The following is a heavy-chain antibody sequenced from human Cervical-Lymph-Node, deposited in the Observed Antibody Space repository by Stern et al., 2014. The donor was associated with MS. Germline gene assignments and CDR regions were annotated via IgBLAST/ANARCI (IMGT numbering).Heavy chain of an antibody. J-gene: IGHJ6*02. CDR1: GFSFDVYA. D-gene: IGHD5-24*01. CDR3: SKAPLQDGSNWLFPYYGMDV. Sequence: QLVESGGVLVQPGRSLRLSCAASGFSFDVYAMHLVRQAPGKGLEWVSVASSNSGIKGCADSVKGRFTISRDKARKSLYLQMNSLRVEDTALYYCSKAPLQDGSNWLFPYYGMDVWGQGTTVTVS. CDR2: ASSNSGIK. V-gene: IGHV3-9*01.